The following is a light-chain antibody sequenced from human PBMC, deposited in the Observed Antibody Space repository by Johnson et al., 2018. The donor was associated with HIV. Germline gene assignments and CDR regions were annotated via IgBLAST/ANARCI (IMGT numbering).Light chain of an antibody. J-gene: IGLJ1*01. CDR3: GTWDSSLSAWFYV. V-gene: IGLV1-51*01. CDR1: SSNIGNNY. CDR2: DNN. Sequence: QSVLTQPPSVSAAPGQKVTISCSGSSSNIGNNYVSWYQQLPGTAPKLLIYDNNKRPSGIPDRFSGSKSRTSATLAITALHTGDEADYYCGTWDSSLSAWFYVFGTGTKVTVL.